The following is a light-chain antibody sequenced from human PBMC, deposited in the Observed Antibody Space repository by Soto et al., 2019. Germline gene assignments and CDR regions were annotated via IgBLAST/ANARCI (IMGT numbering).Light chain of an antibody. CDR2: GAS. CDR1: QSVASRN. Sequence: EIVLTQSPGTLSLSPGERATLSCRASQSVASRNLAWYQHKPGQAPRLLISGASTRATGLPARFSGSGSGTEFTLTISSLQSEDFAVYYCQQYNNWPGTFGQGTKVDIK. J-gene: IGKJ1*01. CDR3: QQYNNWPGT. V-gene: IGKV3-15*01.